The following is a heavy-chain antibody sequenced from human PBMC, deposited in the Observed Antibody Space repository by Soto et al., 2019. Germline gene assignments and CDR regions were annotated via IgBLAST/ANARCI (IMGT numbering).Heavy chain of an antibody. J-gene: IGHJ4*02. CDR2: ISDRGDTT. V-gene: IGHV3-23*01. CDR1: GFTISSNA. CDR3: AKDKPGTTSFDY. Sequence: GGSLRLSCAASGFTISSNAMYWVRQAPGKGLEWVSAISDRGDTTHYADSVKGRFTISRDTSKNTLYLQLNALRADDTAVYYCAKDKPGTTSFDYWGQGTLVTVSS. D-gene: IGHD1-1*01.